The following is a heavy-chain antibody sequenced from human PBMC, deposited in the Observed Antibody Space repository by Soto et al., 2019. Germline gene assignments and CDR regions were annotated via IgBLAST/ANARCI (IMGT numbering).Heavy chain of an antibody. Sequence: GASVKVSCKASGYTFTSYGISWVRQAPGQGLEWMGWISAYNGNTNYAQKLQGRVTMTTDTSTSTAYMELRSLRSAADTAVYYCARGGYCSSTSCPTQNNWFDPWGQGTLVTVSS. CDR3: ARGGYCSSTSCPTQNNWFDP. J-gene: IGHJ5*02. CDR2: ISAYNGNT. V-gene: IGHV1-18*01. D-gene: IGHD2-2*01. CDR1: GYTFTSYG.